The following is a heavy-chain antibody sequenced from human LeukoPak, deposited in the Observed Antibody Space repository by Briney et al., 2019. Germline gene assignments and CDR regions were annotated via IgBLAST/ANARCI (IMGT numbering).Heavy chain of an antibody. CDR2: ISDTGRRT. Sequence: GGSLRLSCAASGFTFSDYAMSWVRQAAGKGLEWVSGISDTGRRTYYADFVKGRFTISRDDSKKTVYLQMNTLRAEDTAIYFCARHDSFIPYWGQGILVTVSS. CDR3: ARHDSFIPY. V-gene: IGHV3-23*01. D-gene: IGHD2-21*01. CDR1: GFTFSDYA. J-gene: IGHJ4*02.